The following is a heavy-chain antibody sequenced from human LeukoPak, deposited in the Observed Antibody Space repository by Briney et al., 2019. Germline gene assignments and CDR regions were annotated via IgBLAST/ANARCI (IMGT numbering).Heavy chain of an antibody. CDR3: ARDVRGSVTSYFYYYMDV. J-gene: IGHJ6*03. CDR1: GFSFSSYW. CDR2: IKQDGSEK. V-gene: IGHV3-7*01. D-gene: IGHD5-18*01. Sequence: PGGSLRLSCAASGFSFSSYWMSRVRQAPGKGLEWVANIKQDGSEKYSVDSVKGRFTISRDNAKNSLDLQMNSLRTEDTAVYYCARDVRGSVTSYFYYYMDVWGKGTTVTVSS.